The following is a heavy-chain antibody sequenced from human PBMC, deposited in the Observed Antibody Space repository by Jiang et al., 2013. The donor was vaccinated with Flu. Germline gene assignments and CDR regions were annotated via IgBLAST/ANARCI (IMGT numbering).Heavy chain of an antibody. D-gene: IGHD6-19*01. CDR3: ARAEAVGAPPDY. J-gene: IGHJ4*02. CDR2: INHSGST. Sequence: LLKPSETLSLTCAVYGGSFSGYYWSWIRQPPGKGLEWIGEINHSGSTNYNPSLKSRVTISVDTSKNQFSLKLSSVTAADTAVYYCARAEAVGAPPDYWGQGTLVTV. CDR1: GGSFSGYY. V-gene: IGHV4-34*01.